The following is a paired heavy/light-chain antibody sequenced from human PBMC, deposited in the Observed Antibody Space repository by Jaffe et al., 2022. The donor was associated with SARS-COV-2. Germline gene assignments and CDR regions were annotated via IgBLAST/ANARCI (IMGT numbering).Light chain of an antibody. CDR1: QNIDSY. V-gene: IGKV1-39*01. J-gene: IGKJ4*01. Sequence: DIQMTQSPPSLSASLGDRVTITCRASQNIDSYLNWFQQKSGKAPNLLIYAASSLQSGVPSRFSGSGSGTDFTLTINSLQPEDFATYYCQQSYNTPLTFGGGTKVEIK. CDR2: AAS. CDR3: QQSYNTPLT.
Heavy chain of an antibody. J-gene: IGHJ3*02. CDR2: IYWNDDK. V-gene: IGHV2-5*01. Sequence: QITLKESGPSLVRPTQTLTLTCTFSGFSLTTAGKAVGWIRQPPGKALEWLALIYWNDDKRYSPSLKSRLTITKDTSKNQVVLRLTNLDPADTATYWCAHRSARYGMAPIVTFDIWGQGSMVIVSS. CDR1: GFSLTTAGKA. CDR3: AHRSARYGMAPIVTFDI. D-gene: IGHD2-15*01.